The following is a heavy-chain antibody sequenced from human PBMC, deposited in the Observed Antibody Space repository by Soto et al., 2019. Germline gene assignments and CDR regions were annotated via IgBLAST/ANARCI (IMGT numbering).Heavy chain of an antibody. V-gene: IGHV3-7*05. CDR2: IKQDGSEK. CDR3: ARDEGEFCSGGSCYYRY. CDR1: GFTFSTHW. Sequence: EVQLVESGGALVQPGGSLRLSCAASGFTFSTHWMSWVRQAPGKGLEWVANIKQDGSEKYYLDSVRGRFTISRDTATNSLYLQMTSLRAEDAAVYYCARDEGEFCSGGSCYYRYWGQGSLVSVSS. D-gene: IGHD2-15*01. J-gene: IGHJ4*02.